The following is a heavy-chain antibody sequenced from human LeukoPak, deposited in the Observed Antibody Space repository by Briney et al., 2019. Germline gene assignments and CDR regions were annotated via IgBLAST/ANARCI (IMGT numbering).Heavy chain of an antibody. D-gene: IGHD3-10*01. V-gene: IGHV4-39*01. Sequence: SETLSLTCTVSGGSISSSSYYWGWIRQPPGKGLEWIGSIYYSGSTYYNPPLKSRVTISVDTSKNQFSLKLSSVTAADTAVYYCARRGEYGSGSFYYYGMDVWGQGTTVTVSS. J-gene: IGHJ6*02. CDR1: GGSISSSSYY. CDR3: ARRGEYGSGSFYYYGMDV. CDR2: IYYSGST.